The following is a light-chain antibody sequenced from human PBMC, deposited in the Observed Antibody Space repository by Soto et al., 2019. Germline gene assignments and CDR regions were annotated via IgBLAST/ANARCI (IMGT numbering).Light chain of an antibody. J-gene: IGKJ1*01. CDR2: DVS. CDR1: QSVSSSY. Sequence: EIVLTQSPGTLSLSPGERVTLSCRASQSVSSSYLAWYQQKPGQAPRLFIYDVSIRATGVPARFSGTGSGTDFTLTISRLEPEDFAVYYCQQYGSSGTFGQGTKVDIK. CDR3: QQYGSSGT. V-gene: IGKV3-20*01.